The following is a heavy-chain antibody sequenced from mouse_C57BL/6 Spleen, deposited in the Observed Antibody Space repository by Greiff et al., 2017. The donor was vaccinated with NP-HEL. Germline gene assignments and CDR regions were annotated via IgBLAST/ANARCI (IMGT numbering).Heavy chain of an antibody. CDR3: ARADYYAWFAY. Sequence: EVKLVESEGGLVQPGRSMKLSCTASGFTFSDYYMAWVRQVPEKGLEWVANINYDGSSTYYLDSLKSRFIISRDNAKNILYLQMSSLKSEDTATYYCARADYYAWFAYWGQGTLVTVSA. J-gene: IGHJ3*01. CDR1: GFTFSDYY. V-gene: IGHV5-16*01. D-gene: IGHD2-1*01. CDR2: INYDGSST.